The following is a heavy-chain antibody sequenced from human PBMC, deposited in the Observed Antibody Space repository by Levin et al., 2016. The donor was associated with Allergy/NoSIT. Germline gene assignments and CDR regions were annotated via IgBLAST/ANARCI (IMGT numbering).Heavy chain of an antibody. J-gene: IGHJ4*02. V-gene: IGHV3-30*18. D-gene: IGHD3-10*01. CDR3: AKGDYYGSGSYFLDY. Sequence: WIRQPPGKGLEWVAVISYDGSNKYYADSVKGRFTISRDNSKNTLYLQMNSLRAEDTAVYYCAKGDYYGSGSYFLDYWGQGTLVTVSS. CDR2: ISYDGSNK.